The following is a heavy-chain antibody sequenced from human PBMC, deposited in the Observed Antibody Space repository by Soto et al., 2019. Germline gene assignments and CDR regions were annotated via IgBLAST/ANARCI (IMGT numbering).Heavy chain of an antibody. CDR2: ISYDGDNE. CDR1: GFTFGHYA. D-gene: IGHD2-2*01. J-gene: IGHJ4*02. CDR3: AKDGGPVYCNSPGCSAKHFDY. Sequence: QVQLEESGGGVVQPGRSLRLSSAASGFTFGHYAMHWVRQAPGKGLEWLAIISYDGDNEYYAGSVRGRFTISRDNSKNTLYLQTNNLRHEDTAVYYCAKDGGPVYCNSPGCSAKHFDYWGQGTLVTVSS. V-gene: IGHV3-30*18.